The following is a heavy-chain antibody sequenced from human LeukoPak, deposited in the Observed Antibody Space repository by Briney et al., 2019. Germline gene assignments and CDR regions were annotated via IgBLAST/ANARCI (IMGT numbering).Heavy chain of an antibody. CDR2: ISSSGSII. D-gene: IGHD3-10*01. CDR1: GFTFSSYE. J-gene: IGHJ4*02. CDR3: AKKSRGSGSYYGDY. Sequence: GGSLRLSCAASGFTFSSYEMNWVRQAPGKGLEFISYISSSGSIIYYADSVKGRFTISRDNSKNTLYLQMNSLRAEDTAVYYCAKKSRGSGSYYGDYWGQGILVTVSS. V-gene: IGHV3-48*03.